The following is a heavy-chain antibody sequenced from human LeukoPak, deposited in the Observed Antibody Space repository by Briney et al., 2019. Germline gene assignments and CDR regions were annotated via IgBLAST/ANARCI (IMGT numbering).Heavy chain of an antibody. D-gene: IGHD2-21*01. V-gene: IGHV1-69*06. Sequence: GASVKVSCKASGGTFSSYAISWVRQAPGQGLEWMGGIIPIFGTANYAQKFQGRVTITADKSTSTAYMELSSLRSEDTAVYYCARAGSSIYYYYYYGMDVWGKGPTVTVSS. J-gene: IGHJ6*04. CDR3: ARAGSSIYYYYYYGMDV. CDR1: GGTFSSYA. CDR2: IIPIFGTA.